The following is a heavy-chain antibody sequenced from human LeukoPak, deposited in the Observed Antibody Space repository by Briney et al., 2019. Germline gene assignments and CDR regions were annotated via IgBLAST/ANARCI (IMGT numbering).Heavy chain of an antibody. J-gene: IGHJ5*02. D-gene: IGHD6-19*01. CDR3: ARYSGIAVAGTGWFDP. Sequence: ASVKVSCKASGYTFTGYYMHWVRQAPGQGLEWMGWISAYNGNTNYAQKLQGRVTMTTDTSTSTAYMELRSLRSDDTAVYYCARYSGIAVAGTGWFDPWGQGTLVTVSS. CDR2: ISAYNGNT. V-gene: IGHV1-18*04. CDR1: GYTFTGYY.